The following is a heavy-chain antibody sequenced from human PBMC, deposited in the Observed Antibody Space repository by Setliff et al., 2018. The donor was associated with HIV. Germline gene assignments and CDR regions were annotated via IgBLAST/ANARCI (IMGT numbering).Heavy chain of an antibody. CDR2: IYYSGST. J-gene: IGHJ6*03. CDR1: GGSISSSSNY. V-gene: IGHV4-39*01. Sequence: LSLTCIVSGGSISSSSNYWGWIRQSPGKGLEWIASIYYSGSTHYNPSLKSRVTISVDTSKNQFSLRLSSVTAADTAVYYCARHGGYSGYPYYYYYYMDVWGKGTTVTVSS. D-gene: IGHD5-12*01. CDR3: ARHGGYSGYPYYYYYYMDV.